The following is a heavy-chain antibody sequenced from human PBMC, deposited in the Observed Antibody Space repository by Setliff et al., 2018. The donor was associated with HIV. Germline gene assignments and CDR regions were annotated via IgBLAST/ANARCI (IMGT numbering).Heavy chain of an antibody. CDR2: INAHSGNT. Sequence: ASVKVSCKASGYIFTTFGFSWVRQAPGQGLEWMGWINAHSGNTHYAQRFQGRVTMTRDTSTTTAYMELRSLRSDDTAVYYCARATGAADLWGQGTKVTVSS. D-gene: IGHD6-13*01. J-gene: IGHJ5*02. CDR1: GYIFTTFG. V-gene: IGHV1-18*01. CDR3: ARATGAADL.